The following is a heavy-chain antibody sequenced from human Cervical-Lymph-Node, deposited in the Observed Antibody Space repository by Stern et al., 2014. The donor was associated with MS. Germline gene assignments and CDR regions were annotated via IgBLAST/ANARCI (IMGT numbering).Heavy chain of an antibody. Sequence: QVQLGQSGADVKKPGSSVKVSCKASGGTFSNCAVSLLRQAPGQGLEWTGGIIPILWTLRYTQKFLGRVTITAVKSTRSAHIELSSLRSEDTGVYCCERGRYFDWLGVYWGQGTLVTVSS. J-gene: IGHJ4*02. V-gene: IGHV1-69*06. CDR1: GGTFSNCA. CDR2: IIPILWTL. CDR3: ERGRYFDWLGVY. D-gene: IGHD3-9*01.